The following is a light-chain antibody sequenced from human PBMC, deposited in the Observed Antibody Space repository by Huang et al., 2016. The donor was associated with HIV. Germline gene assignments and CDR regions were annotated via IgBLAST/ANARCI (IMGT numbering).Light chain of an antibody. CDR1: QSVGNY. Sequence: IVLTQSPATLSWYPGERVTLSCRASQSVGNYIAWYQQHPGQSPKLLIYDTSNRATGTPLRFSGSWSGTDFTLTISSLESEDFAVYYCQQRSSGVTFGGGTKVQVK. CDR2: DTS. CDR3: QQRSSGVT. V-gene: IGKV3-11*01. J-gene: IGKJ4*01.